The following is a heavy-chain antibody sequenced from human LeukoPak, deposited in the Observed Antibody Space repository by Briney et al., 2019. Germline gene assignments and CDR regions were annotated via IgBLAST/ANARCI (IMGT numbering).Heavy chain of an antibody. Sequence: GGSLRLSCAASGFTFSNYWMSWVRQAPGKGLEWVAKINEGGSEKHYVDSVKGRFTISRDNSKSMMYLQMNSLRAEDTAVYYCVRGTYGVDYWGQGTLVTVSS. D-gene: IGHD4-17*01. CDR1: GFTFSNYW. CDR3: VRGTYGVDY. CDR2: INEGGSEK. V-gene: IGHV3-7*05. J-gene: IGHJ4*02.